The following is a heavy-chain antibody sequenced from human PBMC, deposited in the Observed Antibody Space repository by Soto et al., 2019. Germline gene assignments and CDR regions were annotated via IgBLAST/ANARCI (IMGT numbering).Heavy chain of an antibody. J-gene: IGHJ3*02. V-gene: IGHV4-39*01. CDR3: AMRLERPGGFDI. CDR2: IYYNGNT. D-gene: IGHD3-3*01. CDR1: GGSIRSSDYY. Sequence: QLQVQESGPGLVKPSETLSLTCTVSGGSIRSSDYYWAWIRQPPGRGLEWIGSIYYNGNTYYNPSLKSRVTISIDTSKSQFSLKLSSVTAADTAVYYCAMRLERPGGFDIWGQGTMVTVSS.